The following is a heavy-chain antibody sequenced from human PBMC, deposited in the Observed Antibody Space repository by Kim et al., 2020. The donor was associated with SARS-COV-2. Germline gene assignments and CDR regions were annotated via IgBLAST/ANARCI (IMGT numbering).Heavy chain of an antibody. J-gene: IGHJ4*02. D-gene: IGHD3-3*01. CDR3: AKAKRLEWLSLDY. V-gene: IGHV3-43D*03. Sequence: YADYGKGQFTISRDNSKNSLYLQMNSLRAEDTALYYCAKAKRLEWLSLDYWGQGTLVTVSS.